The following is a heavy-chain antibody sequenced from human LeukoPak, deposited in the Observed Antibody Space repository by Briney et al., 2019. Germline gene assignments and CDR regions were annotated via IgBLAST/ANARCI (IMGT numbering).Heavy chain of an antibody. CDR3: ARGGGLDV. J-gene: IGHJ6*02. V-gene: IGHV3-7*03. CDR1: GFTFSSYW. CDR2: INHNGNVN. Sequence: GGSLRLSCAASGFTFSSYWMNWARQAPGKGLEWVASINHNGNVNYYVDSVKGRFTISRDNAKNSPYLQMSNLRAEDTAVYFCARGGGLDVWGQGATVTVSS. D-gene: IGHD3-16*01.